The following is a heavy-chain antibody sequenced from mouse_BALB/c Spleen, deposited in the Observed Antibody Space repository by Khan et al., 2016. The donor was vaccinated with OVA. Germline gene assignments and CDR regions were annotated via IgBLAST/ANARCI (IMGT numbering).Heavy chain of an antibody. D-gene: IGHD2-14*01. V-gene: IGHV2-6-4*01. J-gene: IGHJ4*01. CDR1: GFSLSRYN. CDR2: IWGGGGT. Sequence: QMQLKESGPGPVAPSQSLSITCTVSGFSLSRYNIHWIRQPPGKGLEWLGMIWGGGGTDYNSTLKSRLSISKDNSKSQVFLKMNSLQTDDKAMYYCARAYYRYDGYYAMDDWGQGTSVTVSS. CDR3: ARAYYRYDGYYAMDD.